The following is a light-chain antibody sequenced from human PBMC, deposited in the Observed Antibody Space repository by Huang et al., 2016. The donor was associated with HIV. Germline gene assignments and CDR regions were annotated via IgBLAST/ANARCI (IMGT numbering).Light chain of an antibody. V-gene: IGKV4-1*01. J-gene: IGKJ3*01. CDR3: QQYFTTPRT. CDR2: WAS. CDR1: QSLLSTSNEKNN. Sequence: INCKSSQSLLSTSNEKNNLAWYQQKPGQPPKPLIYWASTRASGVPDRFSGSGSGPDFSLTISSLQAEDAAVYYCQQYFTTPRTFGPGTKVEIK.